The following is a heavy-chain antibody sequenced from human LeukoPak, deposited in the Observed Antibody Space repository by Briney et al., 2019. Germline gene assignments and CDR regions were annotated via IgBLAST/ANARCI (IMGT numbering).Heavy chain of an antibody. CDR2: IKQDGSEK. V-gene: IGHV3-7*01. D-gene: IGHD2-2*01. J-gene: IGHJ4*02. CDR1: GFTFSSYW. Sequence: GGSLRLSCAASGFTFSSYWMSWVRQAPGKGLEWVANIKQDGSEKYYVDSVKGRFTISRDNAKNSLYLQVNSLRAEDTAVYYCARDNVVVPAAIDYWGQGTLVTVSS. CDR3: ARDNVVVPAAIDY.